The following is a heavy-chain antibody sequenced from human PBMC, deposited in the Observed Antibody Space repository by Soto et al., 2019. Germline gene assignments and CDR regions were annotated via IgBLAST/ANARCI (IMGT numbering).Heavy chain of an antibody. V-gene: IGHV4-34*01. CDR3: ARGVGTIFGVDFYGMDV. D-gene: IGHD3-3*01. CDR1: GGSFSGYY. Sequence: SQTLSLTCAVYGGSFSGYYWSWVRQPPGKGMEWIGEINDSGNIKYDPSLKSRVTISVDTSKNQFSLKLNSLTAADTAVFYCARGVGTIFGVDFYGMDVWGQGTTVTVSS. CDR2: INDSGNI. J-gene: IGHJ6*02.